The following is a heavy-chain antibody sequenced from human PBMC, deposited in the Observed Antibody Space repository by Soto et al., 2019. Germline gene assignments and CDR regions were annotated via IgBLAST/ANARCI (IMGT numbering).Heavy chain of an antibody. CDR1: GGSISGYY. D-gene: IGHD6-13*01. CDR2: IYYRGST. Sequence: PSETLSLTCNVCGGSISGYYWSWIRQPPGKGLEYIGYIYYRGSTNYNPSLESRVTMSVDASRNQFSLKVNSVTAADTAVYYCARQQLLPFYYALDVWGQGTTVTVSS. V-gene: IGHV4-59*01. J-gene: IGHJ6*02. CDR3: ARQQLLPFYYALDV.